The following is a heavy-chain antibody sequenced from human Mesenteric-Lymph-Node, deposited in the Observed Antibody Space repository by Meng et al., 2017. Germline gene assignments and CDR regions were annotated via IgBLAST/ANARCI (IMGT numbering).Heavy chain of an antibody. CDR2: IYHSGST. D-gene: IGHD5-18*01. V-gene: IGHV4-38-2*02. J-gene: IGHJ6*02. CDR3: ARDVRYSYSPSMDV. CDR1: GYSISSGYY. Sequence: GSLRLSCTVSGYSISSGYYWGWIRQPPGKGLEWIGSIYHSGSTYYNPSLKSRVTISVDTSKNQFSLKLSSVTAADTAVYYCARDVRYSYSPSMDVWGQGTTVTVSS.